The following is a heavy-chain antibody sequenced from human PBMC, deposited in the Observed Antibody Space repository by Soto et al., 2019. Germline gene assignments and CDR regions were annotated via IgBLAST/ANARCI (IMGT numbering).Heavy chain of an antibody. J-gene: IGHJ4*02. V-gene: IGHV3-30-3*01. CDR1: GFTFKNYH. Sequence: QVQLVESGGGVVQPGRSLRLSCAASGFTFKNYHMHWVRQAPGKGLQWLAFISYDKNNKYYADSVKGRFTISRDNSKNTLYIQLNSLRPEDTAVYYCARDDYGVPDWGQGTLVTVSS. CDR2: ISYDKNNK. D-gene: IGHD4-17*01. CDR3: ARDDYGVPD.